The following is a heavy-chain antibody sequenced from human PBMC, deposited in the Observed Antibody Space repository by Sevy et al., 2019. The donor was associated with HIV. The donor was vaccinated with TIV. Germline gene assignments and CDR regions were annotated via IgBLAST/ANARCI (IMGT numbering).Heavy chain of an antibody. J-gene: IGHJ4*02. V-gene: IGHV3-30*03. Sequence: GGSLRLSCAASGFTFGAHGMHWVRQAPGKGLEWVAVISYDGNTKYYGDSGKGRFTISRDNSKNAPYLQVNSLRPEDTAVYHCARDAGYSIGWYPGYWGQGTLVTVSS. CDR3: ARDAGYSIGWYPGY. CDR1: GFTFGAHG. D-gene: IGHD6-19*01. CDR2: ISYDGNTK.